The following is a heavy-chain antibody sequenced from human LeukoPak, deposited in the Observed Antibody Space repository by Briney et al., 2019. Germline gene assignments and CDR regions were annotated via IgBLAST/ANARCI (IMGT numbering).Heavy chain of an antibody. CDR3: ARGYSIIVPDY. Sequence: GASVKVSCKASGYTFTSYGISWVRQAPGQGLEWMGWINPDNGDTKYAQKLQGRVTMTTDTSTSTAYMELRSLRSDDTAVYYCARGYSIIVPDYWGQGTLVTVPS. D-gene: IGHD5-12*01. CDR2: INPDNGDT. J-gene: IGHJ4*02. V-gene: IGHV1-18*01. CDR1: GYTFTSYG.